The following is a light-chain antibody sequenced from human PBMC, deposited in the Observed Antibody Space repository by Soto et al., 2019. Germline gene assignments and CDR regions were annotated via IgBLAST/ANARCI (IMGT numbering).Light chain of an antibody. CDR2: DVS. Sequence: QSVLTQPAAVSGSPGQSITISCTGTSSDVGGYNYVSWYQQHPGKAPKLMIYDVSNRPSGVSNRFSGSKSGNTASLTISGLQAEAEADYYCSSYTSSSTLFYVFGTGTKVT. CDR1: SSDVGGYNY. J-gene: IGLJ1*01. V-gene: IGLV2-14*01. CDR3: SSYTSSSTLFYV.